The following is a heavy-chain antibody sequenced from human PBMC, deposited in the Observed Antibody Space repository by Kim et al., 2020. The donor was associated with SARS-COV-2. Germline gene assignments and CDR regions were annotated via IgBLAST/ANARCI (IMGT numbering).Heavy chain of an antibody. V-gene: IGHV3-48*04. CDR3: ARASGVGGSMDV. CDR1: GFSFSIYN. CDR2: IDTTSTKI. Sequence: GGSLRLFCEGFGFSFSIYNVKWARQAPGKGLEWVSHIDTTSTKIYYADSVRGRFTISRDNAKNSLYLQMNSLRVEDTAVYYCARASGVGGSMDVWGQGT. J-gene: IGHJ6*02. D-gene: IGHD3-10*01.